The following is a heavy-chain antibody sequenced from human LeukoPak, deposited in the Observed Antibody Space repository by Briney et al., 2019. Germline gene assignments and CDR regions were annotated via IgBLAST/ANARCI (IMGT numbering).Heavy chain of an antibody. J-gene: IGHJ4*02. CDR1: GYTFINSA. CDR2: ISPYNGYT. V-gene: IGHV1-18*01. Sequence: GASMKVSCKASGYTFINSAIGWVRQAPGQGLEWMGWISPYNGYTKYAESLQGRVTMTTDTSTSTAYMELRSLRSDDTAMYYCARVGASYDGLIDYWGQGTRVTVSS. D-gene: IGHD1-26*01. CDR3: ARVGASYDGLIDY.